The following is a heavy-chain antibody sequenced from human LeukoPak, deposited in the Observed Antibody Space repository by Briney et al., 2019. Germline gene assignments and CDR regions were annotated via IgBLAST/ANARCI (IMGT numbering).Heavy chain of an antibody. V-gene: IGHV3-20*04. D-gene: IGHD4-23*01. CDR1: GFTFSSYS. CDR3: ARVCGGNSE. J-gene: IGHJ4*02. Sequence: GGSLRLSCAASGFTFSSYSMNWVRQAPGKGLEWVSGINWNGGSTGYADSVKGRFTISRDNAKNSLYLQMNSLRAEDTALYYCARVCGGNSEGGQGTLVTVSS. CDR2: INWNGGST.